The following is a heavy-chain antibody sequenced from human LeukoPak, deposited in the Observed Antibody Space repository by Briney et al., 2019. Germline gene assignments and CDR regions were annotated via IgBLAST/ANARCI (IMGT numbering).Heavy chain of an antibody. J-gene: IGHJ6*02. V-gene: IGHV1-46*01. Sequence: ASVKDSCKASGYTFTSYYMHWVRQAPGQGLEWMGIINPSGGSTSYAQKFQGRVTMTRDTSTSTVYMELSSLRSEDTAVYYCARDGAAYYYDTSYGMDVWGQGTTVTVSS. CDR2: INPSGGST. D-gene: IGHD3-22*01. CDR3: ARDGAAYYYDTSYGMDV. CDR1: GYTFTSYY.